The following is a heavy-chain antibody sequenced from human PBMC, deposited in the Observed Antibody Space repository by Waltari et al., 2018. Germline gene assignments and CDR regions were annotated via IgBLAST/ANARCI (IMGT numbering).Heavy chain of an antibody. CDR1: GFSLSTSGVG. CDR2: MYWNDDK. D-gene: IGHD3-16*01. CDR3: AHRIETSITGGPFGY. Sequence: QITLKESGPTLVKPTQTLTLTCTFSGFSLSTSGVGVGWIRLPPGKALEWLALMYWNDDKRYSPSLKSRLTITKDTSKNQVVLTMTNMDPVDTATYYCAHRIETSITGGPFGYWGQGTLVTVSS. J-gene: IGHJ4*02. V-gene: IGHV2-5*01.